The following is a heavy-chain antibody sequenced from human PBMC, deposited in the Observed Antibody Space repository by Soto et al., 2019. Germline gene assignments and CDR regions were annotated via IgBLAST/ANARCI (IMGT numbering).Heavy chain of an antibody. D-gene: IGHD3-10*01. CDR3: AMDGGYYGMYV. V-gene: IGHV3-21*01. CDR1: GFTFNSYS. J-gene: IGHJ6*02. CDR2: ISSSSSYI. Sequence: GGSLRLSCAASGFTFNSYSMNWVRQAPGKGLEWVSSISSSSSYIYHADSVKGRFTISRDNAKNSLYLQMNSLRAEDTAVYYCAMDGGYYGMYVWGQGTTVTVSS.